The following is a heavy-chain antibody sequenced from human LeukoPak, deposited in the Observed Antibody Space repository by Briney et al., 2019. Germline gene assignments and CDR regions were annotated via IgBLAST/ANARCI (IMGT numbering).Heavy chain of an antibody. J-gene: IGHJ4*02. CDR1: GYTFTGYY. D-gene: IGHD3-9*01. CDR3: ARSPHILTGEKFEY. CDR2: INPKSGGT. Sequence: ASVKVSCKASGYTFTGYYMHWVRQAPGQGLEWMGWINPKSGGTNYAEKFQGRGTMTRDTSISTAYMEVIRLRSDDTAVYYCARSPHILTGEKFEYWGQGTRVTVSS. V-gene: IGHV1-2*02.